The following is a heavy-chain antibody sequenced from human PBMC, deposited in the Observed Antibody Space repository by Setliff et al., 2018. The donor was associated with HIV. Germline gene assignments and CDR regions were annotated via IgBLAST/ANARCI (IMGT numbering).Heavy chain of an antibody. CDR1: GFTFSTYW. J-gene: IGHJ6*03. CDR2: IRQDGSEK. D-gene: IGHD1-26*01. Sequence: HPGGSLRLSCAASGFTFSTYWMNWVRQAPGKGLEWVANIRQDGSEKYYVDSVKGRFTISRDNAKNSLYLQMNSLRAEDTAVYYCAREAALVGAPLHYYYYYMDVWGKGTTVTVSS. V-gene: IGHV3-7*03. CDR3: AREAALVGAPLHYYYYYMDV.